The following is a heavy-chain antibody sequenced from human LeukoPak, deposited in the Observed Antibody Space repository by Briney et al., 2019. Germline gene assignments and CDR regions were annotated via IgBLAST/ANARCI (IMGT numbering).Heavy chain of an antibody. CDR1: GVIFSNYA. J-gene: IGHJ4*02. V-gene: IGHV3-23*01. D-gene: IGHD2-15*01. CDR3: EKTRGYCSGGSCYCDY. Sequence: GGSLRLSCAASGVIFSNYAMSWVRQAPGKGLEWVSVISGSGGNTHYADSVKGRFTISRDNSKNTLYLQMNSLRAEDTAVYYCEKTRGYCSGGSCYCDYWGQGTLVTVSS. CDR2: ISGSGGNT.